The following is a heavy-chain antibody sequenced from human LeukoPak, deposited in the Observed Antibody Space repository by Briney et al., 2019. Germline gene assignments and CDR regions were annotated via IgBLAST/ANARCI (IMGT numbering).Heavy chain of an antibody. CDR3: ARDPGYYYYGMDV. J-gene: IGHJ6*02. Sequence: PGGSLRLSCAVTGFNLRTYWIHWVRHSPGRGLEWVARINGKGSRISYADSVRGRFTISRDNAKNTAYLQMNSLRAEDTALYYCARDPGYYYYGMDVWGQGTTVVVSS. V-gene: IGHV3-74*01. CDR2: INGKGSRI. CDR1: GFNLRTYW.